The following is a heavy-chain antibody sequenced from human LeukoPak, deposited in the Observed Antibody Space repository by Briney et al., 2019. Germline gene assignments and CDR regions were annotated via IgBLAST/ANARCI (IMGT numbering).Heavy chain of an antibody. CDR2: SNAGNGNT. D-gene: IGHD2-21*02. J-gene: IGHJ5*02. CDR3: GLVTSGNWWFDP. CDR1: GYTFTSYA. Sequence: GASVKVSCKASGYTFTSYAMHWVRQAPGQRLEWMGWSNAGNGNTKYSQEFQGRVTITRDTSASTAYMELSSLRSDDTAVYYCGLVTSGNWWFDPWGQGTLVTVSS. V-gene: IGHV1-3*02.